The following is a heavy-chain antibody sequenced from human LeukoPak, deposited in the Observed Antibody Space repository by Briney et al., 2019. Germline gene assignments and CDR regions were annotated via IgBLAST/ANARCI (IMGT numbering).Heavy chain of an antibody. V-gene: IGHV5-51*01. CDR3: ARLKDDFWSGYYENWFDP. CDR1: GYSFTSYW. D-gene: IGHD3-3*01. J-gene: IGHJ5*02. Sequence: GESLKISCKGSGYSFTSYWIGWVRQMPGKGLEWMGIIYPGDSDTRYSPSFQGQATISADKSISTAYLQWSSLKASDTAMYYCARLKDDFWSGYYENWFDPWGQGTLVTVSS. CDR2: IYPGDSDT.